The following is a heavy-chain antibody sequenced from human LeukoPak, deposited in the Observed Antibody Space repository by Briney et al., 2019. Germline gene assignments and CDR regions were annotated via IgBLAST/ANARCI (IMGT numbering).Heavy chain of an antibody. Sequence: PGGSLRLSCAASGFTFTSYGMHWVRQAPGKGLEWVAFIWYDGSGKYYADSVKGRFTISRDNSKNTLYLQMNSLRPEETAVYQCTKIDSSGYRTYHFDYWGQGTLVAVSS. CDR2: IWYDGSGK. D-gene: IGHD3-22*01. J-gene: IGHJ4*02. CDR1: GFTFTSYG. CDR3: TKIDSSGYRTYHFDY. V-gene: IGHV3-30*02.